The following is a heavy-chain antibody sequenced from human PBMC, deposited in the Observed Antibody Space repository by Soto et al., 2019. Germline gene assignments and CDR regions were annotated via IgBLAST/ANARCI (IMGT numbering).Heavy chain of an antibody. J-gene: IGHJ4*02. CDR3: ARYSGSYYYFDY. Sequence: PSETLSLTCAVSGGSISSSNWWSWVRQPPGKGLEWIGEIYHSGSTNHNPSLKSRVTISVDKSKNQFSLKLSSVTAADTAVYYCARYSGSYYYFDYWGQGTLVTVSS. CDR1: GGSISSSNW. CDR2: IYHSGST. V-gene: IGHV4-4*02. D-gene: IGHD1-26*01.